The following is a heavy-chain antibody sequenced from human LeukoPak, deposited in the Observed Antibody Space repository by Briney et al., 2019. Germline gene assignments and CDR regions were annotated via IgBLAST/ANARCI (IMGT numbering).Heavy chain of an antibody. CDR1: AGSISSGSYY. Sequence: PSETLSLTCTVSAGSISSGSYYWSWIRQPPGKGLEWIGYIYYTGSTNYNPSLKSRVSISVDTSKNQFSLKLTSVTAADTAVYYCARTTEGGYTYDYFYYYYMDVWGKGTTVTISS. J-gene: IGHJ6*03. CDR3: ARTTEGGYTYDYFYYYYMDV. D-gene: IGHD5-18*01. V-gene: IGHV4-61*01. CDR2: IYYTGST.